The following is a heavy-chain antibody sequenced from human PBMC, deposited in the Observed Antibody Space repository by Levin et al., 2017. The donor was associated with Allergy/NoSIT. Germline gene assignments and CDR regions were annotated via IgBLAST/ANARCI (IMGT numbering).Heavy chain of an antibody. CDR2: ISGSGGST. CDR1: GFTFSSYA. J-gene: IGHJ6*02. Sequence: GGSLRLSCAASGFTFSSYAMSWVRQAPGKGLEWVSAISGSGGSTYYADSVKGRFTISRDNSKNTLYLQMNSLRAEDTAVYYCAKAGMGLCSGGSCYYPTRYYYYGMDVWGQGTTVTVSS. CDR3: AKAGMGLCSGGSCYYPTRYYYYGMDV. D-gene: IGHD2-15*01. V-gene: IGHV3-23*01.